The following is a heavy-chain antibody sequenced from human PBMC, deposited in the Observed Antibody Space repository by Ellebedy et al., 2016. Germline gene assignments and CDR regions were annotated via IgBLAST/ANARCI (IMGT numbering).Heavy chain of an antibody. Sequence: GESLKISCAASGFTFSDYYMSWIRQAPGKGLEWVSYISSSGSTIYYADSVKGRFTISRDNAKNSLYLQMNSLRAEDTAVYYCARGAAAGTWGWFDPWGQGTLVTVSS. CDR1: GFTFSDYY. J-gene: IGHJ5*02. D-gene: IGHD6-13*01. CDR2: ISSSGSTI. CDR3: ARGAAAGTWGWFDP. V-gene: IGHV3-11*04.